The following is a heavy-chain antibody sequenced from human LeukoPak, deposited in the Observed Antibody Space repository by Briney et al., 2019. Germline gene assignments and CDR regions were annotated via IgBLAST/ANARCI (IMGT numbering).Heavy chain of an antibody. CDR1: GGSISSYD. J-gene: IGHJ3*01. CDR3: ARLGALHDAFDV. CDR2: IYYSGST. V-gene: IGHV4-59*12. D-gene: IGHD3-16*01. Sequence: SETLSLTCTVSGGSISSYDWSWIRQPPGKGLEWIGYIYYSGSTYYNPSLKSRVTISVDTSNNQFSLRVTSLTAADTAVYYCARLGALHDAFDVWGQGTLVTVSS.